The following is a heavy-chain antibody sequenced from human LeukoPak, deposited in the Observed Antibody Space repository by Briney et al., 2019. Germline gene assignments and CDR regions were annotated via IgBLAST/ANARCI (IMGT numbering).Heavy chain of an antibody. Sequence: SETLSLTCAVYGGSFSGYYWSWIRQPPGKGLEWIGEINHSGSTNYNPSLKSRVTISVDTSKNQFSLKLSSVTAADTAVYYCRLDSSGGRDYWGQGTLVTVTS. CDR1: GGSFSGYY. CDR3: RLDSSGGRDY. D-gene: IGHD6-19*01. V-gene: IGHV4-34*01. CDR2: INHSGST. J-gene: IGHJ4*02.